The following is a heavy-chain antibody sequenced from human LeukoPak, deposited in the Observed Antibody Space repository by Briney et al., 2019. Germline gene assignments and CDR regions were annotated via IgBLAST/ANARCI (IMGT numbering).Heavy chain of an antibody. V-gene: IGHV3-23*01. CDR3: AKMFYYGSGSWAFDI. Sequence: SGGSLRLSCAVSGITLSNYGMSWVRQTPGKGLEWVAGISDSGGRTNYADSVKGRFTISRDNPKNTLYLQMNSLRAEDTAVYYCAKMFYYGSGSWAFDIWGQGTMVTVSS. D-gene: IGHD3-10*01. CDR2: ISDSGGRT. CDR1: GITLSNYG. J-gene: IGHJ3*02.